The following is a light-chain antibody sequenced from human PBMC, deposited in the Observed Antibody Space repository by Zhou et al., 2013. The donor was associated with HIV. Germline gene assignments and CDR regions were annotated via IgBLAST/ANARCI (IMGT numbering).Light chain of an antibody. CDR2: ETS. V-gene: IGKV2-29*01. CDR1: ESLLHSDGKAY. Sequence: DVVMTQTPLSLSVTPGQPASISCKSSESLLHSDGKAYLYWYLRDATXVSQLLIYETSSRFSGVSDRFSGSGSGTDFTLKISRVEAEDVGTYYCMQGLHTWTFGQGTKVEI. J-gene: IGKJ1*01. CDR3: MQGLHTWT.